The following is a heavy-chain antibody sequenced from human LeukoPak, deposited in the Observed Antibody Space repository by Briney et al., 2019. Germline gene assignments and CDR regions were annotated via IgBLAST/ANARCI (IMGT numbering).Heavy chain of an antibody. V-gene: IGHV1-3*01. CDR2: INAGNGNT. D-gene: IGHD5-18*01. J-gene: IGHJ4*02. CDR3: ARVGGFKYSHGSDYFDY. Sequence: ASVKVSCKASGYTFTSYAMHWVRQAPGQRFEWMGWINAGNGNTKYSQKFQGRVTITRDTSASTAYMELSSLRSEDTAVYYCARVGGFKYSHGSDYFDYWGQGTLVTVSS. CDR1: GYTFTSYA.